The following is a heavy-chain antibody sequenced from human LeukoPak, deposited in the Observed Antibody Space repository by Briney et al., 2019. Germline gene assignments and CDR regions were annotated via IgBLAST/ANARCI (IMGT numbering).Heavy chain of an antibody. CDR2: IYYSGST. V-gene: IGHV4-39*07. Sequence: PSETLSLTCTVSGGSISSSSYYWGWIRQPPGKGLEWIGSIYYSGSTYYNPSPKSRVTISADKSKNQFSLKLSSVTAADTAVYYCARGRACYDYWGPGTLVTVSS. CDR1: GGSISSSSYY. J-gene: IGHJ4*02. CDR3: ARGRACYDY. D-gene: IGHD2-15*01.